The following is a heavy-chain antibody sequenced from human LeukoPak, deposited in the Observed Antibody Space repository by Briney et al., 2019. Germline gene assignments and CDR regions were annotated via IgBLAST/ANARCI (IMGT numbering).Heavy chain of an antibody. CDR1: GFTFSSYA. Sequence: AGGSLRLSCAASGFTFSSYAMHWVRQAPGRGLEWVAVISYDGSNKYYADSVKGRFTISRDNSKNTLYLQMNSLRAEDTAIYYCAKGPIPCSSTSCPRSAFDIWGQGTMVTVSS. J-gene: IGHJ3*02. CDR2: ISYDGSNK. V-gene: IGHV3-30-3*01. D-gene: IGHD2-2*01. CDR3: AKGPIPCSSTSCPRSAFDI.